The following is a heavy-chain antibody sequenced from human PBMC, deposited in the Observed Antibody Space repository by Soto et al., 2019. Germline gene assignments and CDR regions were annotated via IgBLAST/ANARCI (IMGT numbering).Heavy chain of an antibody. V-gene: IGHV4-61*01. Sequence: LSLTCTVSGDSVTSGNYYWSWIRQPPGKGLEWIGYIYYSGNTNYSPSLKSRVTMSLDRSNNQFSLNLSSVTAADTAVYYCARIPVDTSMIYWLDPWGQGILVTVSS. J-gene: IGHJ5*01. CDR2: IYYSGNT. CDR3: ARIPVDTSMIYWLDP. CDR1: GDSVTSGNYY. D-gene: IGHD5-18*01.